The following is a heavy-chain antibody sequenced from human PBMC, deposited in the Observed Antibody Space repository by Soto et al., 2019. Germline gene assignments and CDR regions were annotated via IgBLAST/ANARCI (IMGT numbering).Heavy chain of an antibody. V-gene: IGHV4-59*01. J-gene: IGHJ5*02. CDR1: GGSISSYY. Sequence: SETLSLTCTVSGGSISSYYWSWIRQPPGKGLEWIGYIYYSGSTNYNPSLKSRVTISVDTSKNQFSLKLSSVTAADTAVYYCARDSQGRGSPQYCSSTSCYDVSWFDPWGQGTLVTVSS. CDR2: IYYSGST. D-gene: IGHD2-2*01. CDR3: ARDSQGRGSPQYCSSTSCYDVSWFDP.